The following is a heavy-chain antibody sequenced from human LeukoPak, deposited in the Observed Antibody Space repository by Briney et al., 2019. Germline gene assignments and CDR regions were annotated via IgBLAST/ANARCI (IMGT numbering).Heavy chain of an antibody. CDR2: IYYSGST. V-gene: IGHV4-30-4*01. Sequence: SETLSLTCTVSGGSISSGDYYWSWIRQPPGKGLEWIGYIYYSGSTYYNPSLKSRVTISVDTSKNQFSLKLSSLTAADTAVYYCASQAYSTTWAADVTVFDYWGRGALVTVSS. CDR1: GGSISSGDYY. D-gene: IGHD6-13*01. CDR3: ASQAYSTTWAADVTVFDY. J-gene: IGHJ4*02.